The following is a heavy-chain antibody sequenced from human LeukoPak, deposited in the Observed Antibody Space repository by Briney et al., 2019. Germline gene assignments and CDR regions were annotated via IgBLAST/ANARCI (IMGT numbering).Heavy chain of an antibody. CDR2: SHYTGST. CDR3: ARAPRGESDAASGFYGIDV. CDR1: GVSISTYY. Sequence: SETLSLTCTVSGVSISTYYWTWLRQPPGKGLEWIGYSHYTGSTNYNPSLKSRVTVSVDTSKNHFSLKLNSVTAADTAVYYCARAPRGESDAASGFYGIDVWGQGTTVTVSS. D-gene: IGHD3-22*01. J-gene: IGHJ6*02. V-gene: IGHV4-59*01.